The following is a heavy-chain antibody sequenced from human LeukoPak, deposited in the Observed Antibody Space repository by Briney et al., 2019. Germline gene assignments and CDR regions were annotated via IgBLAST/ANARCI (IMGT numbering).Heavy chain of an antibody. J-gene: IGHJ4*02. CDR3: AGGATPGVF. Sequence: PSETLSLTCGVYGGSFSGYYWTWIRQPPGKGLEWIGEINHSGGTNYIPSLKSRVTVSLDTSKNQFSLKLTSVTAADTAVYYCAGGATPGVFWGQGTLVTVSS. CDR1: GGSFSGYY. V-gene: IGHV4-34*01. CDR2: INHSGGT. D-gene: IGHD3-10*01.